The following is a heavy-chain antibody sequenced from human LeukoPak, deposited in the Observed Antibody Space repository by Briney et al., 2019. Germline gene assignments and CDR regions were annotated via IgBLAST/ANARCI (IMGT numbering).Heavy chain of an antibody. CDR1: GGSINNYY. Sequence: PSETLSLTCTVSGGSINNYYWSWIRQPPGKELEWIGYIYYTGGTNYNPSPKSRVTILVDPSKNQFSLKLSSVTTADTAVYYCARGGGWYENWGQGTLVTVSS. CDR3: ARGGGWYEN. CDR2: IYYTGGT. V-gene: IGHV4-59*01. D-gene: IGHD6-19*01. J-gene: IGHJ4*02.